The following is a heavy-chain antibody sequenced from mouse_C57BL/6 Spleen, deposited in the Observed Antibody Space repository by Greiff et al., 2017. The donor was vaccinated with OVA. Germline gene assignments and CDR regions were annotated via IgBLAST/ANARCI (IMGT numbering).Heavy chain of an antibody. V-gene: IGHV1-62-2*01. CDR1: GYTFTEYT. Sequence: VQLQQSGAELVKPGASVKLSCKASGYTFTEYTIHWVKQRSGQGLEWIGWFYPGSGSIKYNEKFKDKATLTADKSSSTVYMELSRLTSEDSAVYFCARHEEKTYGNYDWYFDVWGTGTTVTVSS. CDR3: ARHEEKTYGNYDWYFDV. J-gene: IGHJ1*03. CDR2: FYPGSGSI. D-gene: IGHD2-1*01.